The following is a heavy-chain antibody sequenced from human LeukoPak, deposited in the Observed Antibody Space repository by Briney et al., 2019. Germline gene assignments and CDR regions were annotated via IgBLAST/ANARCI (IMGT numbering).Heavy chain of an antibody. J-gene: IGHJ3*01. CDR1: GDSFSGSY. Sequence: PSETLSLTCAVYGDSFSGSYWNWFRQPPGKGLVWIGEISHSGTSNYNPSLKSRVTISVDTSRNQFSLRLSSVTAADTAVYYCAGQPLGLLRAFDVWGQGTLVTVSS. CDR2: ISHSGTS. CDR3: AGQPLGLLRAFDV. V-gene: IGHV4-34*01. D-gene: IGHD3-22*01.